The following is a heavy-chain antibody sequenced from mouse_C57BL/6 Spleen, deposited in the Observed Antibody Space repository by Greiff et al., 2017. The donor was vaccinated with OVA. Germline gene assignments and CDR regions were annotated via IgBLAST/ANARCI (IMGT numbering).Heavy chain of an antibody. D-gene: IGHD1-1*01. CDR2: INPNNGGT. J-gene: IGHJ4*01. CDR3: ARSYGSSFYYAMDY. Sequence: EVQLQQSGPELVKPGASVKIPCKASGYTFTDYNMDWVKQSHGKSLEWMGDINPNNGGTIYNQKFKGKATLTVDKSSSTAYMELRSLTSEDTAVYYCARSYGSSFYYAMDYWGQGTSVTVSS. V-gene: IGHV1-18*01. CDR1: GYTFTDYN.